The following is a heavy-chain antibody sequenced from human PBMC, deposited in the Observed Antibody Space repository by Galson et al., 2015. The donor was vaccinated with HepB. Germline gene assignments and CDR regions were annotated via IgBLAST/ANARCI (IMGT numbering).Heavy chain of an antibody. CDR3: ARVLSGCYLVDN. D-gene: IGHD1-26*01. V-gene: IGHV3-30*04. CDR2: ISYEGSNK. CDR1: RFTFSSYG. J-gene: IGHJ4*02. Sequence: SLRLSCAASRFTFSSYGMHWVRQAPDKGLEWVAVISYEGSNKDYADSVKGRFTISRDNSKNTLYLRMSSLRTEDTAVYYCARVLSGCYLVDNWGQGTLVTVYS.